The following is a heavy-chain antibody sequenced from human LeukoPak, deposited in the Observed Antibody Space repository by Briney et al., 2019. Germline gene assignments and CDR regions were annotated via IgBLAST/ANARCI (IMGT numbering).Heavy chain of an antibody. CDR2: ISTSGGST. V-gene: IGHV3-23*01. CDR1: GFIFRKYV. Sequence: GGSLRLSCAASGFIFRKYVMSWVRQAPGKGLEWVSAISTSGGSTYYADSVKGRFTISRDNSKNTLFLQLNNLRAEDTAVYYCAKVNYYDSSGYYWGQGTLVTVSS. D-gene: IGHD3-22*01. CDR3: AKVNYYDSSGYY. J-gene: IGHJ4*02.